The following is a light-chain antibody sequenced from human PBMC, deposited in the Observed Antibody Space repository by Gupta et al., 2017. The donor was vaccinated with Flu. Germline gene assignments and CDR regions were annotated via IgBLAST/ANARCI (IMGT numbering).Light chain of an antibody. J-gene: IGKJ1*01. CDR1: QSVSSY. CDR3: QQCTNGAWT. Sequence: VLPQSPATLSLSPGDRATLSCRASQSVSSYLAWYQQKPGQATRLLSYDASNRATGIPARFTGSGSGTDFTLTMISLEPEDGAVDYCQQCTNGAWTFG. V-gene: IGKV3-11*01. CDR2: DAS.